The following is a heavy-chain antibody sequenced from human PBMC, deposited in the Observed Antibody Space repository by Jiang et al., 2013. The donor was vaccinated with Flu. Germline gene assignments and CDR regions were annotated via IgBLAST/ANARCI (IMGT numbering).Heavy chain of an antibody. Sequence: PGASVKVSCKASGYTFTSYTIHWVRQAPGQGLEWMGWINTGNGNTHCSQTFQGRATITRDTSATTAHLELSSLRSGDTAVYYCARSTSGSYYLNRQTDAFDIWGQGTMVTVSS. D-gene: IGHD1-26*01. CDR3: ARSTSGSYYLNRQTDAFDI. J-gene: IGHJ3*02. CDR1: GYTFTSYT. CDR2: INTGNGNT. V-gene: IGHV1-3*04.